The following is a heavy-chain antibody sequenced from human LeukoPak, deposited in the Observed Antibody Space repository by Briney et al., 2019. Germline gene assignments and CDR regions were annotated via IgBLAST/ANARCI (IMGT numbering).Heavy chain of an antibody. V-gene: IGHV6-1*01. J-gene: IGHJ4*02. CDR2: TYYRSKWYN. CDR3: ARSGVIDMVPFDH. D-gene: IGHD2-21*01. Sequence: SQTLSLTCAISGDRVSSNSAAWNWIRQSPSRGLEWLGRTYYRSKWYNDYAVYVKSRTNITPDASKNQFSLQLNSVTPEDTAVYYCARSGVIDMVPFDHWGQGTLVTVSS. CDR1: GDRVSSNSAA.